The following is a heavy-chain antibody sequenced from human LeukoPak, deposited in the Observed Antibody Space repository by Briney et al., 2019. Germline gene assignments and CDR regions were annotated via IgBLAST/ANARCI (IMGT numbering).Heavy chain of an antibody. D-gene: IGHD2-2*01. Sequence: GGSLRLSCAASGFTFSSYSMNWVRQAAGKGLEWVSYMSSSSSTIYYADSVKGRFTISRDNAKNSLYLQMNSLRAEDTAVYYCARDHCSSTSCYFVSDYWGQGTLVTVSS. J-gene: IGHJ4*02. V-gene: IGHV3-48*01. CDR2: MSSSSSTI. CDR1: GFTFSSYS. CDR3: ARDHCSSTSCYFVSDY.